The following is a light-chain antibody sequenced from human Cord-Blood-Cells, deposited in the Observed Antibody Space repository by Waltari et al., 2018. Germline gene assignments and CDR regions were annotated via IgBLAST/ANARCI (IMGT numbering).Light chain of an antibody. V-gene: IGLV2-14*01. CDR2: EVS. Sequence: QPALTQPASVSASPGQSLTISCTGTSSHVGGSHYVSWYQQHPGKAPKLMIYEVSNRPSGVSNRFSGSKSGNTASLTISGLQAEDEADYYCSSYTSSSTWVFGGGTKLTVL. J-gene: IGLJ3*02. CDR3: SSYTSSSTWV. CDR1: SSHVGGSHY.